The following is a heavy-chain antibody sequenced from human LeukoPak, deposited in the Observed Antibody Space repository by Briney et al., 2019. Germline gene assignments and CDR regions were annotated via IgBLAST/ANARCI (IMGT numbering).Heavy chain of an antibody. CDR2: IYTSGST. CDR1: GGSISSYY. D-gene: IGHD1-26*01. CDR3: AREDGSYYANWFDP. Sequence: SETLSLTCTVSGGSISSYYWSWIRRPAGKGLEWIGRIYTSGSTNYNPSLKSRVTMSVDTSKNQFSLKLSSVTAADTAVYYCAREDGSYYANWFDPWGQGTLVTVSS. V-gene: IGHV4-4*07. J-gene: IGHJ5*02.